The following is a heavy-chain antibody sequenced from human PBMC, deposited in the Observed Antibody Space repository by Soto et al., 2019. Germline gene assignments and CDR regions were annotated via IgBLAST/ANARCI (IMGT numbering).Heavy chain of an antibody. D-gene: IGHD2-21*01. CDR1: GLTLTNDA. V-gene: IGHV3-48*02. J-gene: IGHJ6*03. CDR2: ISSSSAAI. CDR3: ARDKSRGRVLFYYMDV. Sequence: EVQLVESVGGLVQPGGSLRLSCTASGLTLTNDAMNWVRQAPGKGLERVSYISSSSAAIVYADSVKGRFTISRDNAKNTLYLQMNSLRDEDTAVYYCARDKSRGRVLFYYMDVWGRGTTVTVSS.